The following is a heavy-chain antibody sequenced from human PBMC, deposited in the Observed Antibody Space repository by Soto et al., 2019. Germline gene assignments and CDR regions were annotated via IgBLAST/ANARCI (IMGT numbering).Heavy chain of an antibody. D-gene: IGHD1-26*01. CDR3: AREDGIVGATSAFDY. CDR1: GFTFSTYN. CDR2: INGRGNYI. J-gene: IGHJ4*02. Sequence: EVLLVESGGGLVKPGGSLRLSCAASGFTFSTYNMNWVRQAPGKGLEWVSSINGRGNYIYYTDAVKGRFTISRDNAKTSLYLQMNSLRAEDTAVYYCAREDGIVGATSAFDYWGQGTLGTVSS. V-gene: IGHV3-21*01.